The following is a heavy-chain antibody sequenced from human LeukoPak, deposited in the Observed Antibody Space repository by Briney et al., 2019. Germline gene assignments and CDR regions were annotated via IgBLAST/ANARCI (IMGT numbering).Heavy chain of an antibody. J-gene: IGHJ4*02. Sequence: ASVKVSCKASGYTFTGYYMHWVRQAPGQGLEWMGWINPNSGGTNYAQQFQGRVTMTRDTSISTAYMELSRLRSDDTAVYYCARDMKDYYDSSGLKYWGQGTLVTVSS. CDR3: ARDMKDYYDSSGLKY. V-gene: IGHV1-2*02. D-gene: IGHD3-22*01. CDR1: GYTFTGYY. CDR2: INPNSGGT.